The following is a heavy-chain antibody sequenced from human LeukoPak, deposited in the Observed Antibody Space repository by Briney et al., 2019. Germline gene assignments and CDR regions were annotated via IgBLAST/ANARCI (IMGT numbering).Heavy chain of an antibody. CDR2: INHSGST. V-gene: IGHV4-34*01. Sequence: SETLSLTCAVYGGSFSGYYWSWIRQPPGKGLEWIGEINHSGSTNHNPSLKSRVTISVDTSKNQFSLKLNSVTAADTAVYYCARSNIDVYYYDSRANKDAFDMWGQGTMVTVSS. J-gene: IGHJ3*02. D-gene: IGHD3-22*01. CDR1: GGSFSGYY. CDR3: ARSNIDVYYYDSRANKDAFDM.